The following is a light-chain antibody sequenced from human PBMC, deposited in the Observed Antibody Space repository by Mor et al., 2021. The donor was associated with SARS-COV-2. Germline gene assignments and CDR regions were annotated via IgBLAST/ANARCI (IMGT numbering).Light chain of an antibody. CDR1: DIRDY. CDR2: DAS. J-gene: IGKJ2*01. CDR3: QHYSNLPVNYI. V-gene: IGKV1-33*01. Sequence: DIRDYLNWYQHKPGKAPKLIIHDASHLAAGVPSRFSGRQSGTNFSLSISPLQPEDLATYFCQHYSNLPVNYIFGPGTKLEI.